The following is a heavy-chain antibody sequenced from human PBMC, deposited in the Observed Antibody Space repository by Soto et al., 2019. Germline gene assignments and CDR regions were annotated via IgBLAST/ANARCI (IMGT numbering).Heavy chain of an antibody. CDR2: ISHDGSNK. D-gene: IGHD6-19*01. J-gene: IGHJ6*04. V-gene: IGHV3-30*18. Sequence: QVQLVESGGGVVQPGRSLRLSCAASGFTFSSYGMHWVRQAPGKGLEWVAVISHDGSNKYFADSVKGRFTIYRDNSQNTLYLKMKSLRAEDTAVYYCAKHRLAVAGYLHGMDVWGEGTTVTVSS. CDR3: AKHRLAVAGYLHGMDV. CDR1: GFTFSSYG.